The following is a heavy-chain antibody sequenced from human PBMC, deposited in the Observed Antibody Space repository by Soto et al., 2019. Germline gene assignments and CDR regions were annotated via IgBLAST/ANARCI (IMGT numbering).Heavy chain of an antibody. CDR1: GGTFSNSA. J-gene: IGHJ6*02. Sequence: QVHLEQSGAEVKKPGSSVKVSCKVSGGTFSNSAISWVRQAPGQGLEWMGGIMPMFRTPDYAQKFQGRVTITADESTTTAYMELSGLKSDDTAVYYWARDKDRLQLGGNYYYILDVWGQGTTVTVSS. CDR2: IMPMFRTP. CDR3: ARDKDRLQLGGNYYYILDV. D-gene: IGHD5-12*01. V-gene: IGHV1-69*12.